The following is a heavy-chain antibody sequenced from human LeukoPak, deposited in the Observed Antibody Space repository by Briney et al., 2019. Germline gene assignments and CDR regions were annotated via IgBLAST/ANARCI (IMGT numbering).Heavy chain of an antibody. D-gene: IGHD3-16*01. V-gene: IGHV3-74*01. CDR2: LNSDGGST. CDR3: ARSRYDYIWGIDY. Sequence: GGSLRLSCAASGFTFSNYWMHWVRQAPGKGLVWVSRLNSDGGSTNYADSGKGRFTISRDNAKNTLYLQMNSLRDEDTAVFYCARSRYDYIWGIDYWGQGTLVTISS. CDR1: GFTFSNYW. J-gene: IGHJ4*02.